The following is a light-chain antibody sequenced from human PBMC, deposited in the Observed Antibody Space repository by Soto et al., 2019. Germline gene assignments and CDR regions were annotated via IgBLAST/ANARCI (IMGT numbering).Light chain of an antibody. J-gene: IGLJ2*01. V-gene: IGLV1-51*01. CDR2: DNY. CDR1: SSNIGNNY. CDR3: DSWDNSLSVVL. Sequence: QSVLTQPPSVSAAPGQKVTISCSGSSSNIGNNYVSWYQQLPGTAPKLLIYDNYKRPSGIPDRFSGSTSGTSATLAIAGLQTGDEADYYCDSWDNSLSVVLFGGGTKVTVL.